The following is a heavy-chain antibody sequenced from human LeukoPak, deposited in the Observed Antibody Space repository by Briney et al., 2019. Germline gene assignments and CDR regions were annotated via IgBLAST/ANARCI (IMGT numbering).Heavy chain of an antibody. CDR3: ARVGFGNYYDSSAYLEYYFDY. J-gene: IGHJ4*02. D-gene: IGHD3-22*01. CDR2: IYHSGST. CDR1: GFTFSTYG. Sequence: GSLRLSCAASGFTFSTYGMTWVRQPPGKGLEWIGSIYHSGSTYYNPSLKSRVTISVDTSKNQFSLKLSSVTAADTAVYYCARVGFGNYYDSSAYLEYYFDYWGQGTLVTVSS. V-gene: IGHV4-38-2*01.